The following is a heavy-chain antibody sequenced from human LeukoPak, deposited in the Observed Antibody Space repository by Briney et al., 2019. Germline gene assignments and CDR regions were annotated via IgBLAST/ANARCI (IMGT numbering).Heavy chain of an antibody. V-gene: IGHV3-30*02. J-gene: IGHJ3*02. CDR3: AKDGSSMVRGGQDAFDI. CDR1: GFTFSSYG. Sequence: PGGSLRLSCAASGFTFSSYGMHWVRQAPGKGLEWVAFIRYDGSNKYYADSVKGRFTISRDNPKNTLYLQMDSLRAEDTAVYYCAKDGSSMVRGGQDAFDIWGQGTMVTVSS. CDR2: IRYDGSNK. D-gene: IGHD3-10*01.